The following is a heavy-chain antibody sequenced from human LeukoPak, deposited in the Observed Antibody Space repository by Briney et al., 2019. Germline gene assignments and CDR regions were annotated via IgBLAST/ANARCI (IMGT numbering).Heavy chain of an antibody. J-gene: IGHJ5*02. CDR3: ARDFGYSYGSRTNWFDP. CDR2: ISAYNGNT. V-gene: IGHV1-18*01. Sequence: ASVKVSCKASGYTFTSYGISWVRQAPGQGLEWMGWISAYNGNTNYAQKFQGRVTITADKSTSTAYMELSSLRSEDTAVYYCARDFGYSYGSRTNWFDPWGQGTLVTVSS. CDR1: GYTFTSYG. D-gene: IGHD5-18*01.